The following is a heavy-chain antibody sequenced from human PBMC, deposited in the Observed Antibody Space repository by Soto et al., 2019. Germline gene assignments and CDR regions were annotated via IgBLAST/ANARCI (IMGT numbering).Heavy chain of an antibody. V-gene: IGHV5-51*01. CDR3: AKVGSPLGWKQLAHLDY. Sequence: GESLKISCKASGYSFTSYWIGWVRQMPGKGLEWMGIIYPGDSDTRYSPSFQGQVNISGDRSISTAYLQWSSLKASDTAMYDCAKVGSPLGWKQLAHLDYWGQGTLVTVSA. CDR2: IYPGDSDT. D-gene: IGHD6-13*01. CDR1: GYSFTSYW. J-gene: IGHJ4*02.